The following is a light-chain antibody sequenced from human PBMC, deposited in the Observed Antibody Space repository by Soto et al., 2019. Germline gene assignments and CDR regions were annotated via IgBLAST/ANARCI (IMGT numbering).Light chain of an antibody. CDR2: EVS. CDR1: SSDVGDYNY. Sequence: QSALTQPASVSGSPGQSITISCTGTSSDVGDYNYVSWYQKNPGKAPKLMIYEVSNRPSGVSNRFSGSKSGNTASLTISGLQAEDEADYYCSSYTTSSTLVVFGGGTKLTVL. V-gene: IGLV2-14*01. J-gene: IGLJ2*01. CDR3: SSYTTSSTLVV.